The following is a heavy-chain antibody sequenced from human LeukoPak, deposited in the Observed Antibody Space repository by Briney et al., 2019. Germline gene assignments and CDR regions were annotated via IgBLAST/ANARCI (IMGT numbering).Heavy chain of an antibody. CDR2: ISWNSGSI. CDR1: GFTFDDYA. CDR3: ARDRDSSGYPFDY. V-gene: IGHV3-9*01. D-gene: IGHD3-22*01. J-gene: IGHJ4*02. Sequence: GGSLRLSCAASGFTFDDYAMHWVRQAPGKGLEWVSGISWNSGSIGYADSVKGRFTISRDNAKNSLYLQMNSLRAEDTAVYYCARDRDSSGYPFDYWGQGTLVTVSS.